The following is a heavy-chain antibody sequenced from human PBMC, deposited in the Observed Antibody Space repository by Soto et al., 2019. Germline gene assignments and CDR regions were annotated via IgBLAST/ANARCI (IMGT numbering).Heavy chain of an antibody. CDR1: GGSISSYY. J-gene: IGHJ4*02. CDR2: IYYSGST. V-gene: IGHV4-59*01. Sequence: QVQLQESGPGLVKPSETLSLTCTVSGGSISSYYWSWIRQPPGKGLEWIGYIYYSGSTNYNPSLKSRVTISVDTSKNQFSLKLSSVTAADTAVYYCVRNLNYFDYWGQGTLVTVSS. CDR3: VRNLNYFDY.